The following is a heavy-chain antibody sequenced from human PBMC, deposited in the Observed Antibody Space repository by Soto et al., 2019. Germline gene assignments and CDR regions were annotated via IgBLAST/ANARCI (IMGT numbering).Heavy chain of an antibody. CDR1: GGSISSYC. CDR3: ARGRGYDFWSGYSQSNYYYYGMDV. V-gene: IGHV4-59*01. J-gene: IGHJ6*02. CDR2: IYYSGST. D-gene: IGHD3-3*01. Sequence: SEPLSLTCTVSGGSISSYCWSWIRQPPGKGLEWIGYIYYSGSTNYNPSLKSRVTISVDTSKNQFSLKLSSATAADPAVYYCARGRGYDFWSGYSQSNYYYYGMDVWGQGTTVTVSS.